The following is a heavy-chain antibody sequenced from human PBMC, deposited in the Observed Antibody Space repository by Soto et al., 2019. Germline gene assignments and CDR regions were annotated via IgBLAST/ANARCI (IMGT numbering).Heavy chain of an antibody. D-gene: IGHD2-2*03. V-gene: IGHV1-24*01. J-gene: IGHJ1*01. CDR2: FDPEDGET. Sequence: ASVKVSCKVSGYTLTELSMHWVRQAPGKGLEWMGGFDPEDGETIYAQKFQGRVTMTEDTSTDTAYMELSSLRSEDTAVYYCATVGYCSSISCEYFQHWGQGTLVTVSS. CDR3: ATVGYCSSISCEYFQH. CDR1: GYTLTELS.